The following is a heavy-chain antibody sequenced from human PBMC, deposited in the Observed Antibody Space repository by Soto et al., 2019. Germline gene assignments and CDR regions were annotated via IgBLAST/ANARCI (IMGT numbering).Heavy chain of an antibody. CDR3: ARQSPLGGFEY. V-gene: IGHV4-39*01. CDR2: IYYSGST. D-gene: IGHD2-15*01. J-gene: IGHJ4*02. CDR1: GGSISSSSYY. Sequence: PSETLSLTCTVSGGSISSSSYYWGWIRQPPGKGLEWIGGIYYSGSTYYNPSLKSRVTISVDTSKNQFSLKLSSVTAADTAVYYCARQSPLGGFEYWGQGTLVTVSS.